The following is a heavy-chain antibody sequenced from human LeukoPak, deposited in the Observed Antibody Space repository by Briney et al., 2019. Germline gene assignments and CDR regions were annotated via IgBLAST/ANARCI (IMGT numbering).Heavy chain of an antibody. Sequence: PSGTLSLTCAVSGGSLSSSNWWSWVRQPPGKGLEWIGEIYHSGSTNYNPSLKSRVTISVDKSKNQFSLKLSSVTAADTAVYYCARDLRVVPAATNWFDPWGQGTLITVSS. CDR1: GGSLSSSNW. CDR3: ARDLRVVPAATNWFDP. D-gene: IGHD2-2*01. CDR2: IYHSGST. V-gene: IGHV4-4*02. J-gene: IGHJ5*02.